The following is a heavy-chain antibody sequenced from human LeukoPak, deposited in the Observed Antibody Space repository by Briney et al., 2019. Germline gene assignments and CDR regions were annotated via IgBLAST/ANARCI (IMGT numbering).Heavy chain of an antibody. CDR3: ARDIAAALDY. V-gene: IGHV3-33*01. CDR1: GFTFSSYG. J-gene: IGHJ4*02. CDR2: IWYDGSNK. D-gene: IGHD6-13*01. Sequence: GGSLRLSCAASGFTFSSYGMHWVRQAPGKGLEWVAVIWYDGSNKYYADSVKGRFTISRDNSKNTLYLQMNSLRAEDTAVYYRARDIAAALDYWGQGTLATVSS.